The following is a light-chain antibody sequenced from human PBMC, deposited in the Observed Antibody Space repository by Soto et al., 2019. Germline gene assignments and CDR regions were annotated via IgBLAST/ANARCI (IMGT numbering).Light chain of an antibody. V-gene: IGKV3-11*01. J-gene: IGKJ3*01. Sequence: EIVLTQSPATLSLSPGERATLSCRASQSVSSYLAWYQQKPGQDPRLLIYDASNRATGIPARFSGSGSVTDFTLTISSLEPEDFAVYYCQQRSNWRFTFGPGTKVDIK. CDR1: QSVSSY. CDR2: DAS. CDR3: QQRSNWRFT.